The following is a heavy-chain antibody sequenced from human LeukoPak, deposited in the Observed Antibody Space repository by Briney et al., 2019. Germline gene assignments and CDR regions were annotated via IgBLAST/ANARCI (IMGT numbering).Heavy chain of an antibody. CDR3: AFCGGDCYTFVDY. V-gene: IGHV3-30*03. Sequence: PGGSLRLSCAASGFTFSGYGMHWVRQAPGKGLEWVAVISSDGGNEYYADSVKGRFTISRDNSKNTVYVQMNSLRAEDTAVYYCAFCGGDCYTFVDYWGQGTLVTVSS. D-gene: IGHD2-21*02. CDR2: ISSDGGNE. CDR1: GFTFSGYG. J-gene: IGHJ4*02.